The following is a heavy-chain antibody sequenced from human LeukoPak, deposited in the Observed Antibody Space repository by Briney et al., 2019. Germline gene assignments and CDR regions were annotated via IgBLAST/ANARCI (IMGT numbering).Heavy chain of an antibody. CDR1: GFTFSSSG. J-gene: IGHJ4*02. CDR3: VRDKGSSWGEKYYFDY. CDR2: IWYDGINE. D-gene: IGHD6-13*01. V-gene: IGHV3-33*01. Sequence: TGGSVRLSCAASGFTFSSSGMHWVRQAPGKGLEWVALIWYDGINEYYADSVKGRFSIPRDDSKNTLYLQMNSLRAEDTAVYYCVRDKGSSWGEKYYFDYWGQGTLVTVSS.